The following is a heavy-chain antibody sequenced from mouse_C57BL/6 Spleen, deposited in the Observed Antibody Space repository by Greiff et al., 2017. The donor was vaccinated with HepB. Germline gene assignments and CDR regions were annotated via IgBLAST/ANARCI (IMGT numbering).Heavy chain of an antibody. D-gene: IGHD1-1*01. CDR3: ARARLLLYWYFDV. CDR2: INPNNGGT. V-gene: IGHV1-26*01. J-gene: IGHJ1*03. Sequence: EVQLQQSGPELVKPGASVKISCKASGYTFTDYYMNWVKQSHGKSLEWIGDINPNNGGTSYNQKFKGKATLTVDKSSSTAYMELRSLTSEDSAVYYCARARLLLYWYFDVWGTGTTVTVSS. CDR1: GYTFTDYY.